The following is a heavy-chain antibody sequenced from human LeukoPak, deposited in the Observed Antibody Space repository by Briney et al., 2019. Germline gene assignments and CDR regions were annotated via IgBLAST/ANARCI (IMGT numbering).Heavy chain of an antibody. CDR3: ARDQPLSPCTSCHAFDI. D-gene: IGHD2-2*01. CDR2: IKQDGSEK. Sequence: PGGSLRLSCAASGFMLSSYWMSWVRQAPGKGLEWVANIKQDGSEKYYVDSVKGRFTISRDNAKNSLYLQMNSLRAEDTAVYYCARDQPLSPCTSCHAFDIWGQGTMVTVSS. J-gene: IGHJ3*02. V-gene: IGHV3-7*01. CDR1: GFMLSSYW.